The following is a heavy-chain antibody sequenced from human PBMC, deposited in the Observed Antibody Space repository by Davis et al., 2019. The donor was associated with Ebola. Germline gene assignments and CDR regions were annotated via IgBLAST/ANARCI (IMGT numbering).Heavy chain of an antibody. CDR3: ARHGRAAGMSWFDP. J-gene: IGHJ5*02. D-gene: IGHD6-13*01. V-gene: IGHV4-59*08. CDR2: IYYNAVT. Sequence: SETLSLTCTVSGDSITSSYWTWIRQPPGKGLEWIGYIYYNAVTIYNPSLKGRVTISVDMSRNQVSLNLISVTAADTAVYYCARHGRAAGMSWFDPWGQGALVTVSS. CDR1: GDSITSSY.